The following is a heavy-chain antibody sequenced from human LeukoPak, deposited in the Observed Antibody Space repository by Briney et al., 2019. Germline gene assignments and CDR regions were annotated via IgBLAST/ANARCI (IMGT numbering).Heavy chain of an antibody. D-gene: IGHD3/OR15-3a*01. CDR1: GGSLHRSF. J-gene: IGHJ4*02. CDR2: IYSSGTT. CDR3: GRRPAVDGPIDN. Sequence: SETLSLTCVVSGGSLHRSFWTWVRQPPGKGLEWIGRIYSSGTTDYSPSLKSRLTISIDTSKDQFSLRLASVTAADTAVYYCGRRPAVDGPIDNWGQGILVAVSS. V-gene: IGHV4-59*01.